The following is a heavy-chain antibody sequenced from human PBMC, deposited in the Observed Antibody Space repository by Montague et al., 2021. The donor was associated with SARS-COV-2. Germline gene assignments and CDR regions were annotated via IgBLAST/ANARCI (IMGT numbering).Heavy chain of an antibody. CDR2: IYTSGST. J-gene: IGHJ6*02. V-gene: IGHV4-4*07. Sequence: SETLSLTCTVSGGSLNNYFWSWIRQPAGKGLELIGRIYTSGSTNYNPSLTIRVTISVDRSKNQFSLKLSSVTAADTAVYDCASEDDNGSYWLRGMDVWGQGTTGTVSS. CDR3: ASEDDNGSYWLRGMDV. D-gene: IGHD1-26*01. CDR1: GGSLNNYF.